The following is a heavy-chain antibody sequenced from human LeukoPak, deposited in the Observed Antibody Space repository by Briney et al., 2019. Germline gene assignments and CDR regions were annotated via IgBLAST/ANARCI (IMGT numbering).Heavy chain of an antibody. V-gene: IGHV4-59*01. Sequence: SETLSLTCTVSGGSISSYYWSWIRQPPGKGLEWIGYIYYSGSTNYNPSLKSRVAISVDTSKNQFSLKLSSVTAADTAVYYCARDRMYCSGGSCSRVSYYMDVWGKGTTVTISS. CDR3: ARDRMYCSGGSCSRVSYYMDV. D-gene: IGHD2-15*01. J-gene: IGHJ6*03. CDR1: GGSISSYY. CDR2: IYYSGST.